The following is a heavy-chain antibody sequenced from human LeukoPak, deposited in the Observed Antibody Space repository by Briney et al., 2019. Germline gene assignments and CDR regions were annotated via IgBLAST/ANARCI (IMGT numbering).Heavy chain of an antibody. J-gene: IGHJ4*02. Sequence: SETLSLTCTVSGGSISSYYWSWIRQPPGKGLEWIGYIYYSGSTNYNPSLKSRVTISVDTSKNQFSLKPSSVTAADTAVYYCARGWKGVTTAYFDYWGQGTLVTVSS. D-gene: IGHD4-17*01. CDR1: GGSISSYY. V-gene: IGHV4-59*01. CDR3: ARGWKGVTTAYFDY. CDR2: IYYSGST.